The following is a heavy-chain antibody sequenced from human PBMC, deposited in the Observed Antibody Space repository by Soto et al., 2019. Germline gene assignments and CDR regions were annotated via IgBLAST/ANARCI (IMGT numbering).Heavy chain of an antibody. Sequence: VGSLRLSCAASGFTFSTHAMSWVRQAPGKGLEWVSSISSGGTTTFYAASVEGRFTISRDKSKNTLYLQMNSLRADDTAVYYCAKEGGSIGGWFGRKFDSWGQGTQVTVSS. D-gene: IGHD3-16*01. J-gene: IGHJ4*02. CDR3: AKEGGSIGGWFGRKFDS. V-gene: IGHV3-23*01. CDR2: ISSGGTTT. CDR1: GFTFSTHA.